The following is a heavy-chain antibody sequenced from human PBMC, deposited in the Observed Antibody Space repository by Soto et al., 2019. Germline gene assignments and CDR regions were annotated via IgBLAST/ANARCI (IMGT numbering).Heavy chain of an antibody. Sequence: PGGSLKISCKGSGYSFTSYLICWVRQRPGKGLEWMGIIYPGDSDTRYSPSFQGHVTISADKSISTAYLQWSSLKASDTAMYYCARRLSGYSSGWYGGWFDPWGQGTLVTVSS. D-gene: IGHD6-19*01. CDR2: IYPGDSDT. V-gene: IGHV5-51*01. J-gene: IGHJ5*02. CDR1: GYSFTSYL. CDR3: ARRLSGYSSGWYGGWFDP.